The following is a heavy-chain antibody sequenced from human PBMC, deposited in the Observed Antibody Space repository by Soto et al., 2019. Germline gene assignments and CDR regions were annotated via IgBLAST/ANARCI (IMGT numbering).Heavy chain of an antibody. Sequence: ASVKVSCKASGYTFTSYAMHWVRQAPGQRLEWMGWINAGNGNTKYSQKFQGRVTITRDTSASTAYMELSSLRSEDTAVYYCATASVGYYDILTGYSRAYNWFDPWGQGTLVTVSS. V-gene: IGHV1-3*01. J-gene: IGHJ5*02. CDR3: ATASVGYYDILTGYSRAYNWFDP. CDR2: INAGNGNT. D-gene: IGHD3-9*01. CDR1: GYTFTSYA.